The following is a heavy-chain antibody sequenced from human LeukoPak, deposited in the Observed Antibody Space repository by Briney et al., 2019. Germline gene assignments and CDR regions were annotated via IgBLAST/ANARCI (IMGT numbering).Heavy chain of an antibody. CDR3: ARMVGWKWLQLRNYYYMDV. Sequence: PSETLSLTCAVYGGSFSGYYWSWIRQPPGKGLEWIGEINHSGSTNYNPSLKSRVTTSVDTSKNQFSLKLSSVTAADTAVYYCARMVGWKWLQLRNYYYMDVWGKGTTVTVSS. CDR2: INHSGST. J-gene: IGHJ6*03. V-gene: IGHV4-34*01. D-gene: IGHD5-24*01. CDR1: GGSFSGYY.